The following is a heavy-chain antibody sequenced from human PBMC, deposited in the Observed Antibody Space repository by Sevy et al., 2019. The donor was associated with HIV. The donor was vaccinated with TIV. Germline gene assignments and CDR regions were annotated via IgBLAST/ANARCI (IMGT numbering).Heavy chain of an antibody. CDR3: ARVRVVAADYYFDY. CDR1: GFSFSDYY. CDR2: ISSGSRYT. D-gene: IGHD6-13*01. Sequence: GGSLRLSCAASGFSFSDYYMTWIRQAPGKGLEWVSYISSGSRYTNYADSVKGRFAISRDNAENSLYLQMNSLRAEDTAVYYCARVRVVAADYYFDYWGQGTLVTVSS. V-gene: IGHV3-11*06. J-gene: IGHJ4*02.